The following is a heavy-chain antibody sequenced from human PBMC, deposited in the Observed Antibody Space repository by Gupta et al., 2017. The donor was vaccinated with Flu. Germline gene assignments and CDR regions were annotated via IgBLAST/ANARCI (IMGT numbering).Heavy chain of an antibody. CDR3: ARQTRYCSSTSCYSWAFDI. CDR1: GCSLGTHP. V-gene: IGHV3-13*01. Sequence: VGSWGGLVPARGSLEPLFGAPGCSLGTHPLQRGPPATGKGLEWVSAIGTAGDTYYPGSVKGRFTISRENAKNSLYLQMNSLRAGDTAVYYCARQTRYCSSTSCYSWAFDIWGQGTMVTVSS. J-gene: IGHJ3*02. CDR2: IGTAGDT. D-gene: IGHD2-2*01.